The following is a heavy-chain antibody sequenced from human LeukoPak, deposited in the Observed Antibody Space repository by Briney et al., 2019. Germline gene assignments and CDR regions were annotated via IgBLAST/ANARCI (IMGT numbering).Heavy chain of an antibody. J-gene: IGHJ4*02. V-gene: IGHV4-38-2*01. CDR2: IYYSGST. Sequence: SETLSLTCAVSGYSISSGLYWAWIRQPPGKGLEWIGSIYYSGSTYYNPSLKSRVTISVDTSKNQFSLKLSSVTAADTAVYYCARHGAVVATFFDYWGQGTLVTVSS. CDR1: GYSISSGLY. D-gene: IGHD2-15*01. CDR3: ARHGAVVATFFDY.